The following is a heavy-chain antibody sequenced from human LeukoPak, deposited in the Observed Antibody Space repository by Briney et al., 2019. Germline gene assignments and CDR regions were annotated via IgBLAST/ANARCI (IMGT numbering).Heavy chain of an antibody. CDR1: VFNFSV. Sequence: GGSLRLSCTASVFNFSVAWVRQAPGMGLEWVSSISGSGQTTYYADFVRGRFTISRDSSKNTVYLHMSGLRVEDTALYYCAKMGGRVWYKVPETWGQGTLVTVSS. V-gene: IGHV3-23*01. J-gene: IGHJ5*02. CDR2: ISGSGQTT. D-gene: IGHD6-19*01. CDR3: AKMGGRVWYKVPET.